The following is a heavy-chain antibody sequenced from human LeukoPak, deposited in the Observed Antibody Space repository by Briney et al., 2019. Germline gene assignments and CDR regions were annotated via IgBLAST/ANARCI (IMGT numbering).Heavy chain of an antibody. V-gene: IGHV4-61*02. CDR1: GGSISSGSYY. CDR2: IYTSGTT. D-gene: IGHD4-17*01. Sequence: SETLSLTCTVSGGSISSGSYYWSWIRQPAGKGLEWIGRIYTSGTTNYNPSLKSRVTISVDTSKNQFSLKLSPVTAADTAVYYCARVEVSTVTIDWGQGTLVTVSS. J-gene: IGHJ4*02. CDR3: ARVEVSTVTID.